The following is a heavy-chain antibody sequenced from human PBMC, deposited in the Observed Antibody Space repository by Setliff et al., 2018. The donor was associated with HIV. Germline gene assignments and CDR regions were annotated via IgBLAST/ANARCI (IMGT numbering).Heavy chain of an antibody. V-gene: IGHV3-74*01. Sequence: GGSLRLSCAASGFSLSDHWMHWVRQVPGQGLVWVARSDYDGTITNYADFVKGRFTMSRDSAKNTLYLQMNSLRVEDTALYYCAKLDYYDYSGSWARKVAIDFWGRGTMVTVSS. J-gene: IGHJ3*01. D-gene: IGHD3-22*01. CDR2: SDYDGTIT. CDR3: AKLDYYDYSGSWARKVAIDF. CDR1: GFSLSDHW.